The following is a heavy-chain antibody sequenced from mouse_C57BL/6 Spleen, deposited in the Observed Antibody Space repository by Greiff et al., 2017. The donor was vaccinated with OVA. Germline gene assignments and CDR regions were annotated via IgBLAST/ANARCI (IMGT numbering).Heavy chain of an antibody. CDR3: ARRGDGNYVNYAMDY. Sequence: EVKLMESGGGLVQPGGSLKLSCAASGFTFSDYYMYWVRQTPEKRLEWVAYISNGGGSTYYPDTVKGRFTISRDNAKNTLYLQMSRLKSEDTAMYYCARRGDGNYVNYAMDYWGQGTSVTVSS. J-gene: IGHJ4*01. CDR2: ISNGGGST. CDR1: GFTFSDYY. D-gene: IGHD2-1*01. V-gene: IGHV5-12*01.